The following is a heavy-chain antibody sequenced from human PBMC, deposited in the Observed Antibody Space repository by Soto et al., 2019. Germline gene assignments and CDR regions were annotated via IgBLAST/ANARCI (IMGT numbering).Heavy chain of an antibody. CDR3: ARSWNKVGAAFALGYFDF. Sequence: ASVKVSCKASGYAFTGYYMHWVRQAPGQGLEWMGWINPNSGGTNYAQTFQGWVTMTRDTSISTVYMDLSSLRSDDTAVYYCARSWNKVGAAFALGYFDFWGQ. V-gene: IGHV1-2*04. CDR2: INPNSGGT. D-gene: IGHD1-26*01. J-gene: IGHJ4*01. CDR1: GYAFTGYY.